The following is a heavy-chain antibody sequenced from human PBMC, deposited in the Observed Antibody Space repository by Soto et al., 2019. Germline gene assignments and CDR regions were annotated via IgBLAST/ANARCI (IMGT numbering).Heavy chain of an antibody. CDR1: GYSISSGYY. CDR3: ARDRPSVTTQYYFDY. J-gene: IGHJ4*02. Sequence: SETLSLTCAVSGYSISSGYYWGWIRQPPGKGLEWIGSIYHSGSTYYNPSLKSRVTISVDTSKNQFSLKLSSVTAADTAVYYCARDRPSVTTQYYFDYWGQGTLVTVSS. V-gene: IGHV4-38-2*02. D-gene: IGHD4-17*01. CDR2: IYHSGST.